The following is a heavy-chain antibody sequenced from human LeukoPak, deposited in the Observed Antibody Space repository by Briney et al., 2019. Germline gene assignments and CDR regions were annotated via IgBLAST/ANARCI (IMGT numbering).Heavy chain of an antibody. J-gene: IGHJ6*03. CDR2: IYYSGST. CDR1: GGSISSYY. V-gene: IGHV4-59*12. CDR3: ASLLDSSSWYWSPVGYYYYMDV. D-gene: IGHD6-13*01. Sequence: PSETLSLTCTGSGGSISSYYWSWIRQPPGKGLEGMGYIYYSGSTNDNPSLKSRVTISVDTSKNQFSLTMTSVTPADTAVYYCASLLDSSSWYWSPVGYYYYMDVWGKGTTVTVSS.